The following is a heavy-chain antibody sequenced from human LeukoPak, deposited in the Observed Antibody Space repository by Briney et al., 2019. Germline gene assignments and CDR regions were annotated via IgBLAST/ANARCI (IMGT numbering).Heavy chain of an antibody. D-gene: IGHD3-16*02. Sequence: PSQTLSLTCTVSGASTSSGLYYWNWFRQPAGKGLEYIGRIYNSGSTNYNPSLKSRVTISVDTPKNQFSLKLSSVTAADTAVYYCARAPVSGWFDPWGQGTLVTVSS. CDR2: IYNSGST. V-gene: IGHV4-61*02. J-gene: IGHJ5*02. CDR1: GASTSSGLYY. CDR3: ARAPVSGWFDP.